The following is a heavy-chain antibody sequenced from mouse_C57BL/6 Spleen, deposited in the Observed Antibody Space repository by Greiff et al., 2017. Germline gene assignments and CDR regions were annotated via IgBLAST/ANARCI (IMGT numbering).Heavy chain of an antibody. CDR3: ARPHYYGSSSWYFDV. D-gene: IGHD1-1*01. J-gene: IGHJ1*03. V-gene: IGHV5-9*01. CDR1: GFTFSSYT. Sequence: EVKVVESGGGLVKPGGSLKLSCAASGFTFSSYTMSWVRQTPEKRLEWVATISGAGGNTYYPDSVKGRFTISRDNAKNTLYLQMSSLRSEDTALYYCARPHYYGSSSWYFDVWGTGTTVTVSS. CDR2: ISGAGGNT.